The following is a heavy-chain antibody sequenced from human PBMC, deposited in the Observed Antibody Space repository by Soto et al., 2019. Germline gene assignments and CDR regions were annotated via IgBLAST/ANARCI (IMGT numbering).Heavy chain of an antibody. CDR3: ARWDYGVYARFDY. J-gene: IGHJ4*02. V-gene: IGHV1-8*01. Sequence: QVQLVQSGAEVKKSGASVKVSCKASGYTFTSHDVNWVRQATGQGLEWMGWMNPNSGNTGYAQKFQGRVTMTRNTSISTAYMELSSLRSEDTAVYYCARWDYGVYARFDYWGQGTLVTVSS. D-gene: IGHD4-17*01. CDR2: MNPNSGNT. CDR1: GYTFTSHD.